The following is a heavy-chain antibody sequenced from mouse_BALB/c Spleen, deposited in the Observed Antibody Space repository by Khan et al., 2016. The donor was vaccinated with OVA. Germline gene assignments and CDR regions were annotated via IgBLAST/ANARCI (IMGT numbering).Heavy chain of an antibody. CDR2: ISSDSITL. J-gene: IGHJ3*01. CDR3: ARGNWAWFAY. CDR1: GFTFSSFG. Sequence: EVELVESGGGLVQPGGSRKLSCAASGFTFSSFGMHWVRQAPEKGLEWVAYISSDSITLYYADTVKGRFTISRDNPRNTLFQQMTSLRSEDTAIYYCARGNWAWFAYWGQGTLVTVSA. D-gene: IGHD4-1*01. V-gene: IGHV5-17*02.